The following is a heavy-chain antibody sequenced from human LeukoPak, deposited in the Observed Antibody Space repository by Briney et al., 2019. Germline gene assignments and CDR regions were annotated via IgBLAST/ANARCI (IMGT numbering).Heavy chain of an antibody. CDR1: GFTFDDYA. Sequence: TGRSLRLSCAASGFTFDDYAMHWVRQAPGKGLEWVSGISWNRGSIGYADSVKGRFTISRDNAKNSLYLQMNSLRAEDTALYYCAKSALIFGLGLGESIDYWGQGTLVTVSS. J-gene: IGHJ4*02. V-gene: IGHV3-9*01. D-gene: IGHD3-10*01. CDR2: ISWNRGSI. CDR3: AKSALIFGLGLGESIDY.